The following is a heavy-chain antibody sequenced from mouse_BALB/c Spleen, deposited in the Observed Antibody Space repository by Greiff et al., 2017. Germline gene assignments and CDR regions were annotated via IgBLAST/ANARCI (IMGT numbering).Heavy chain of an antibody. J-gene: IGHJ1*01. Sequence: EVKLMESGGGLVKPGGSLKLSCAASGFTFSSYAMSWVRQSPEKRLEWVAEISSGGSYTYYPDTVTGRFTISRDNAKNTLYLEMSSLRSEDTAMYYCARDYDGYYLDVWGAGTTVTVSS. CDR2: ISSGGSYT. CDR1: GFTFSSYA. D-gene: IGHD2-3*01. V-gene: IGHV5-9-4*01. CDR3: ARDYDGYYLDV.